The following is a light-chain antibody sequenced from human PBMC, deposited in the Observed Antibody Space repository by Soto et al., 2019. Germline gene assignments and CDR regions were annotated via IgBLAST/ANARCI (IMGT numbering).Light chain of an antibody. J-gene: IGKJ1*01. CDR2: AAS. Sequence: DIQMTQSPSSLSASVGDRVTITCRASQGISTYLNWYQQKPGKAPKLLIYAASSLQSGVPSRFSGSGSETDFTLTISSLHPEDFATYSCQQSYSTTWTLGQGTKVDI. CDR3: QQSYSTTWT. V-gene: IGKV1-39*01. CDR1: QGISTY.